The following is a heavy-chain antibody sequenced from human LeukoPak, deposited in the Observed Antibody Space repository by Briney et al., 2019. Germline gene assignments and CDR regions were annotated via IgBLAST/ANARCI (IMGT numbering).Heavy chain of an antibody. J-gene: IGHJ3*02. D-gene: IGHD3-9*01. CDR2: INHSGST. V-gene: IGHV4-34*01. Sequence: PSETLSLTCAVHGGSFSGYYWSWIRQSPVKGLAWIGEINHSGSTNYNPSLKSRVTISVDTSKNQFSLKLTSVTAADTAVYYCASASYDILTGYYYRDAFDIWGQRTMVTVSS. CDR1: GGSFSGYY. CDR3: ASASYDILTGYYYRDAFDI.